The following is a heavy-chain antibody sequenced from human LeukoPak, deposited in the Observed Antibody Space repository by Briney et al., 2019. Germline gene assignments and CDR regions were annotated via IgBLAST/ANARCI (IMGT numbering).Heavy chain of an antibody. CDR2: INPNSGGT. V-gene: IGHV1-2*02. Sequence: ASVKVSCKASGYTFTGYYMHWVRQAPGQGLEYMGWINPNSGGTTYAQKFQGRVTLSRDTSISTAYMELTRLTSDDTAVYYCSREDYWGQESLVTVPS. CDR3: SREDY. J-gene: IGHJ4*02. CDR1: GYTFTGYY.